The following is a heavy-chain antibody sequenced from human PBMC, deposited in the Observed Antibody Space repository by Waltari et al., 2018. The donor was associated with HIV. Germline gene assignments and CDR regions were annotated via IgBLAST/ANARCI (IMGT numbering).Heavy chain of an antibody. V-gene: IGHV3-30*04. D-gene: IGHD6-19*01. CDR2: ISYDGSNK. CDR3: ARGAYSSGWTFDY. CDR1: GFTFSSFT. J-gene: IGHJ4*02. Sequence: QVKLVESGGGVVQPGRSLRLSCAASGFTFSSFTMHWVRQAPGKGLEWVALISYDGSNKYYADSVKGRFTISRDDSKNTLYLQMNSLRAEDTAVYYCARGAYSSGWTFDYWGQGTLVTVSS.